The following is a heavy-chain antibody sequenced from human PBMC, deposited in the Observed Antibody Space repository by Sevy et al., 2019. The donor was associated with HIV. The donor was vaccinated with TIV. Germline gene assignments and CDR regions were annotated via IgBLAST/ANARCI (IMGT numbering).Heavy chain of an antibody. CDR3: AKDYDIVVVPAARGGWNYNYYYYGMDV. Sequence: GGSLRLSCAASGFTFSSYAMSWVRQAPGKGLEWVSAISGSGGSTYYADSVKGRFTISRDNSKNTLYLQMNSLRAEDTAVYYCAKDYDIVVVPAARGGWNYNYYYYGMDVWGQGTTVTVSS. D-gene: IGHD2-2*01. CDR2: ISGSGGST. J-gene: IGHJ6*02. CDR1: GFTFSSYA. V-gene: IGHV3-23*01.